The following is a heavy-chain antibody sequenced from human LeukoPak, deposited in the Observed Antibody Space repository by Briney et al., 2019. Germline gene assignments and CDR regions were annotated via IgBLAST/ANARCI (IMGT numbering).Heavy chain of an antibody. V-gene: IGHV4-39*01. CDR1: GGFVSSTNF. CDR3: ARGAPYYDFWSGYYHWFDP. Sequence: SETLSLTCTVSGGFVSSTNFWSWIRPPPGKGLEWIASINYSGSTYYNPSLKSRVTISVDTSENQFSLKLSSVTAADTAVYYCARGAPYYDFWSGYYHWFDPWGQGTLVTVSS. CDR2: INYSGST. J-gene: IGHJ5*02. D-gene: IGHD3-3*01.